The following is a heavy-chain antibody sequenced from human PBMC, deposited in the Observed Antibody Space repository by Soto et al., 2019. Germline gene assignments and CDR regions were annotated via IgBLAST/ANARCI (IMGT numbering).Heavy chain of an antibody. J-gene: IGHJ3*02. CDR3: ASRRGSGSYYDAFDI. CDR1: GYTFTGYY. D-gene: IGHD1-26*01. Sequence: ASVKVSCKASGYTFTGYYMHWVRQAPGQGLEWMGWINPNSGGTNYAQKFQGRVTMTRDTSISTAYMELSRLRSDDTAVYYCASRRGSGSYYDAFDIWGQGTMVTVSS. V-gene: IGHV1-2*02. CDR2: INPNSGGT.